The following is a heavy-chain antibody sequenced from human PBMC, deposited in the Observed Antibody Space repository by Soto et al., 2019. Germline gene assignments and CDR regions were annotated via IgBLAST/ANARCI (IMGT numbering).Heavy chain of an antibody. CDR1: GRAFNGYY. V-gene: IGHV4-34*01. J-gene: IGHJ6*02. CDR3: ARLHRFYGSGSYYGYYYYGMDV. Sequence: LSLTCAVYGRAFNGYYWSWIRHRPLKKLYWIGEINHSGSTNYNPSLKSRVTISVDTSKNQFSLKLSSVTAADTAVYYCARLHRFYGSGSYYGYYYYGMDVWGQGTTVTVSS. CDR2: INHSGST. D-gene: IGHD3-10*01.